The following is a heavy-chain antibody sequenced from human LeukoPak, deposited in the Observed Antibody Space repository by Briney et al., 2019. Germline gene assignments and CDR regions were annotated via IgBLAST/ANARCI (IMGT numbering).Heavy chain of an antibody. V-gene: IGHV3-30-3*01. Sequence: GGSLRLSCAASGFTFSSYAMHWVHQAPGKGLEWVAVISYDGSNKYYADSVKGRFTISRDNSKNTLYLQMNSLRAEDTAVYYCARERINVAGDYWGQGTLVTVSS. CDR1: GFTFSSYA. CDR2: ISYDGSNK. J-gene: IGHJ4*02. D-gene: IGHD2-15*01. CDR3: ARERINVAGDY.